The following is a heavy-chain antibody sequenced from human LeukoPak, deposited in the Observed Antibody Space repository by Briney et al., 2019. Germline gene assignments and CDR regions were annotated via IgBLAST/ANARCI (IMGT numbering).Heavy chain of an antibody. V-gene: IGHV1-2*02. J-gene: IGHJ4*02. CDR3: ARVRCISASSGGSCYSHSDY. CDR2: INPNSGGT. D-gene: IGHD2-15*01. Sequence: ASVKVSCKASGYTFTGYYMHWVRQAPGQGLEWMGWINPNSGGTNYAQKFQGRVTMTRDTSISTAYMELSRLRSDDTAMYYCARVRCISASSGGSCYSHSDYWGQGTLVTVSS. CDR1: GYTFTGYY.